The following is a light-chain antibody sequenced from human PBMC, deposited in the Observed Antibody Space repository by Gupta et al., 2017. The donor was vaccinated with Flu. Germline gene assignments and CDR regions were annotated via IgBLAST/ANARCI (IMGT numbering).Light chain of an antibody. CDR2: EVS. Sequence: QSALTQPASVSGSPGQSLTISCTGTSSDVGGYNYVSWYQQHPGKAPKLMISEVSNRPSGVSNRFSGSKSGNTASLTISGLQAEDEADYYCSSYTSSTTRVFGTGTKVTVL. J-gene: IGLJ1*01. CDR3: SSYTSSTTRV. V-gene: IGLV2-14*01. CDR1: SSDVGGYNY.